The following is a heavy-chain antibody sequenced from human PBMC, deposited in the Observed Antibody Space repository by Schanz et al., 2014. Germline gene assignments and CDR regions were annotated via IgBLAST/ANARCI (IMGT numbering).Heavy chain of an antibody. D-gene: IGHD6-13*01. CDR1: GFTFSSYS. CDR2: TGPYGKTI. J-gene: IGHJ4*02. V-gene: IGHV3-48*01. CDR3: ARDYGSWAIDY. Sequence: EVHLLESGGGLVQPGGSLRLSCAASGFTFSSYSMHWVRQAPGKGPEWISYTGPYGKTIYYADSVKGRFTLYRDNAKDSLFLQMDSLRADDTAVYYCARDYGSWAIDYWGRGTLVSVSS.